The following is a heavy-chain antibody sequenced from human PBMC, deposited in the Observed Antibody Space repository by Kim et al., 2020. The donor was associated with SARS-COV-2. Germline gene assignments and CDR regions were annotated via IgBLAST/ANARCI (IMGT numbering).Heavy chain of an antibody. V-gene: IGHV5-51*01. CDR3: ARRGYYGSGRYGMDV. D-gene: IGHD3-10*01. J-gene: IGHJ6*02. Sequence: SFQGQVTISADKSISTAYLQWSSLKASDTAMYYCARRGYYGSGRYGMDVWGQGTTVTVSS.